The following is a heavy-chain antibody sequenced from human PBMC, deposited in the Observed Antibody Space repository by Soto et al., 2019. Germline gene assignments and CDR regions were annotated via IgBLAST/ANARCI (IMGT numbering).Heavy chain of an antibody. J-gene: IGHJ4*01. CDR1: GFTFSTYA. CDR3: PKDPNPPTLH. CDR2: MSGSGGTT. V-gene: IGHV3-23*01. Sequence: PGGSLRLSCAASGFTFSTYAMSWVRQSPGKGMEWVSAMSGSGGTTHHADSVKGRFTISRDNSKNTLYLQMNSLRADDTSLYYCPKDPNPPTLHWGQGTLVTVPS.